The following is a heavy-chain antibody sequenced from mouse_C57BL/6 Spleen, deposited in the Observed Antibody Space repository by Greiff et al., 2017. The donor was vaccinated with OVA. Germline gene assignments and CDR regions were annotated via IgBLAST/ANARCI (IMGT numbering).Heavy chain of an antibody. D-gene: IGHD1-1*01. CDR2: IYPGDGDT. CDR1: GYAFSSSC. J-gene: IGHJ3*01. CDR3: GGSSLFAY. Sequence: VQLQQSGPELVKPGASVKISCKASGYAFSSSCMNWVKQRPGKGLEWIGRIYPGDGDTNYNGKFKGKATLTADKSSSTAYMQLSSLTSEDSAVYFCGGSSLFAYWGQGTLVTVSA. V-gene: IGHV1-82*01.